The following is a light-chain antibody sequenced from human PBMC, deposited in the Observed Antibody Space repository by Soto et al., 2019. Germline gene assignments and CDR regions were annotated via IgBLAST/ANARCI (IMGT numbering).Light chain of an antibody. CDR1: SSDVGGYNY. CDR3: SSYTSSSTLLDV. CDR2: DVS. J-gene: IGLJ1*01. Sequence: QSALTQPASVSGSPGQSITISCTGTSSDVGGYNYVSWYQQHPGKAPKRMIYDVSNRPSGVSNRFSGSKSGNKASLTISGLHVEDEADYYCSSYTSSSTLLDVFGTGTKLTVL. V-gene: IGLV2-14*01.